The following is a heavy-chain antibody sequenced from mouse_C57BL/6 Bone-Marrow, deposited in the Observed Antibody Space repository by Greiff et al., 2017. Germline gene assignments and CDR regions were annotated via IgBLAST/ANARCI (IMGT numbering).Heavy chain of an antibody. V-gene: IGHV3-1*01. CDR3: AREPYGSSYWYFDV. D-gene: IGHD1-1*01. J-gene: IGHJ1*03. CDR2: ISYSGST. CDR1: GYSITSGYD. Sequence: EVQLVESGPGMVKPSQSLSLTCTVTGYSITSGYDWHWIRHFPGNKLEWMGYISYSGSTNYNPYLKSRISITHDTSKNHFFLKLNSVTTEDTATYYCAREPYGSSYWYFDVWGTGTTVTVSS.